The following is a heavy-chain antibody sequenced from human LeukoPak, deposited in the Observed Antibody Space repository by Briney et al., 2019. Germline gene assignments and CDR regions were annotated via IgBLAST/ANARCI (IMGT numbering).Heavy chain of an antibody. Sequence: SSETLSLTCTVSGYSISSGYYWGWIRQPPGKGLEWIGSIYHSGSTYYNPSLKSRVTISVDTSKNQFSLKLSSVTAADTAVYYCARQRWELGDAFDIWGQGTMVTVSS. CDR3: ARQRWELGDAFDI. D-gene: IGHD1-26*01. J-gene: IGHJ3*02. V-gene: IGHV4-38-2*02. CDR1: GYSISSGYY. CDR2: IYHSGST.